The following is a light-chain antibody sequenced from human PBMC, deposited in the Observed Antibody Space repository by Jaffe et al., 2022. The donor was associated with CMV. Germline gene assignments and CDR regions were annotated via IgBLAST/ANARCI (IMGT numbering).Light chain of an antibody. CDR2: DAS. J-gene: IGKJ4*01. CDR3: QQRSSLT. V-gene: IGKV3-11*01. Sequence: EIVLTQSPATLSLSPGERATLSCRASQSVSTNLAWFQHKPGQAPRLLIYDASKRATGIPARFSGSGSGTDFTLTISSLEPEDSAVYYCQQRSSLTFGGGTKVEI. CDR1: QSVSTN.